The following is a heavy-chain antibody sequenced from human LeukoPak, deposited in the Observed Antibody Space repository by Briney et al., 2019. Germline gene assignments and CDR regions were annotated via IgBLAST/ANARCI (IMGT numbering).Heavy chain of an antibody. V-gene: IGHV4-59*01. Sequence: SETLSLTCSVSGDSISRYYWSWIRQPPGKGLEWIGYIYYSGSTNYNPSLKSRVTISVDTSKNQFSLKLTSVTAADTAVYHCGRYRSAGTEGIGIDYWGQGILVTVSS. CDR2: IYYSGST. D-gene: IGHD1-7*01. CDR1: GDSISRYY. CDR3: GRYRSAGTEGIGIDY. J-gene: IGHJ4*02.